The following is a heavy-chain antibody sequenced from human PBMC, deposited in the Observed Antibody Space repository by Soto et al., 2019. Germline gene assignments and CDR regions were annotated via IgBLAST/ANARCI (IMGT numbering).Heavy chain of an antibody. Sequence: ASVKVSCKASGYTFTGHYIHWVRQAPEQGPEWMGEIGPESGATRYAQKFQGRVTMARDMSITTVYMELNNLSPDDTAVYYCGRGRSGQIVVFYWGQGTPVTVSS. J-gene: IGHJ4*02. D-gene: IGHD1-26*01. V-gene: IGHV1-2*02. CDR2: IGPESGAT. CDR3: GRGRSGQIVVFY. CDR1: GYTFTGHY.